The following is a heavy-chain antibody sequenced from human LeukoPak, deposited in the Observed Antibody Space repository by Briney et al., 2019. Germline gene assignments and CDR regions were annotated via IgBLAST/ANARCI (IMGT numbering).Heavy chain of an antibody. V-gene: IGHV1-2*02. CDR3: ARAPREDGGYEY. J-gene: IGHJ4*02. D-gene: IGHD5-12*01. CDR2: INPNSVGT. CDR1: GYTFTGYY. Sequence: GASVKVSCKASGYTFTGYYMHWVRQAPGQGLEWMGWINPNSVGTNYAQKFQGRVTMTRDTSISTAYMELRRLRSEDTAVYYCARAPREDGGYEYWGQGTLVTVSS.